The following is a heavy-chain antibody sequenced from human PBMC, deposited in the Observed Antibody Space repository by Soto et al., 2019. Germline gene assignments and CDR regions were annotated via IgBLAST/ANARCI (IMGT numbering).Heavy chain of an antibody. CDR1: GYTFTSYG. CDR2: ISAHNGNT. CDR3: GRAMYGDY. D-gene: IGHD2-8*01. Sequence: QVHLVQSGAEVKKPGASVKVSCKASGYTFTSYGITWVRQAPGQGLEWMGWISAHNGNTDYAQTLQGRVIVPRDTSTRKPYRELRSLISDDTVVYYCGRAMYGDYWGQGALVTVSS. V-gene: IGHV1-18*01. J-gene: IGHJ4*02.